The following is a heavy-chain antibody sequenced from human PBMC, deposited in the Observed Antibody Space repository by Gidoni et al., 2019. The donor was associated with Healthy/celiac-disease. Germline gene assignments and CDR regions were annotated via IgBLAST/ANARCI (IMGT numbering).Heavy chain of an antibody. CDR2: MSSSSSYI. D-gene: IGHD2-21*01. CDR1: SYS. CDR3: ARDLKLFVPCFDY. J-gene: IGHJ4*02. V-gene: IGHV3-21*01. Sequence: SYSMHWVRQAPGKGLEWVPSMSSSSSYIYYADSVKGRFTISRDNAKNSLYLHMNSLRAEDTAVYYCARDLKLFVPCFDYWGQGTLVTVSS.